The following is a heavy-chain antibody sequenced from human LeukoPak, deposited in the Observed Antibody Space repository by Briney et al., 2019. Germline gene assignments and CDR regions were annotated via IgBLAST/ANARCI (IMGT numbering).Heavy chain of an antibody. CDR1: CDSISRYS. V-gene: IGHV4-4*07. CDR2: IHTTGGT. J-gene: IGHJ4*02. Sequence: SETLSLTCTLFCDSISRYSWIWIRQSAGKGLEWIGHIHTTGGTNYNPSRRGRVTMSLDTTKNQFSLTLTSVTAADAAVYYCARLSLGANYYFDYWGQGTLVTVSS. D-gene: IGHD1-26*01. CDR3: ARLSLGANYYFDY.